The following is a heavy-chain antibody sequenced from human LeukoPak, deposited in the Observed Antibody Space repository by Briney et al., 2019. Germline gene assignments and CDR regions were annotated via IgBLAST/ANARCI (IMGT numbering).Heavy chain of an antibody. D-gene: IGHD5-18*01. CDR1: GFTFSNYG. V-gene: IGHV3-21*01. Sequence: GGTLRLSCAASGFTFSNYGLSWVRQAPGKGLEWVSGITGSGGSTYYADSVKGRFTISRDNAKNSLYLQMNSLRAEDTAVYYCAREEDSYGLYWGQGTLVTVSS. J-gene: IGHJ4*02. CDR2: ITGSGGST. CDR3: AREEDSYGLY.